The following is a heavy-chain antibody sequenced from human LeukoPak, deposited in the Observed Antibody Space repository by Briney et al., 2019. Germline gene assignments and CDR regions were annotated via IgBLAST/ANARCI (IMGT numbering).Heavy chain of an antibody. Sequence: AGGSLRLSCAASGFAFSVYAMSWLRQPPGKGLEWVSTINANGVSTSYAASVRGRFTISRDNAKDTVYLQLNRLSTDDTATYYCAKPISGGLAVTADWFRPWGQGTLVVVSS. CDR1: GFAFSVYA. V-gene: IGHV3-23*01. CDR3: AKPISGGLAVTADWFRP. CDR2: INANGVST. J-gene: IGHJ5*02. D-gene: IGHD6-19*01.